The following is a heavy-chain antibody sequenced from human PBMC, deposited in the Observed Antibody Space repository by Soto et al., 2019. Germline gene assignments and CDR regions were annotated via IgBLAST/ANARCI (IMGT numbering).Heavy chain of an antibody. CDR2: IKHDGSVQ. V-gene: IGHV3-7*03. D-gene: IGHD6-19*01. CDR3: ARAPYSNGWYRFDL. J-gene: IGHJ4*02. CDR1: VLTFSGYW. Sequence: WGSLLLFCVASVLTFSGYWMIRVRQAPGKGLELVADIKHDGSVQYYVDSVKGRFTISGDNAKKLLYLQMNGLRAEDTALYYCARAPYSNGWYRFDLWGQGTMVTDSS.